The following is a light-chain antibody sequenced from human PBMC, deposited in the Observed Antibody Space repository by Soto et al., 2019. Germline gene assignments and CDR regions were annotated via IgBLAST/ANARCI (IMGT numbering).Light chain of an antibody. CDR2: SNN. Sequence: QSVLTQPPSASXTPGQRVTISCSGSSSNIGSNTVNWYQQLPGTAPKLLIYSNNQRPSGVPDRFSGSKSGTSASLAISVLQSEDEADYYCAAWDDSLNGWVFGGGTQLTVL. CDR1: SSNIGSNT. V-gene: IGLV1-44*01. CDR3: AAWDDSLNGWV. J-gene: IGLJ7*01.